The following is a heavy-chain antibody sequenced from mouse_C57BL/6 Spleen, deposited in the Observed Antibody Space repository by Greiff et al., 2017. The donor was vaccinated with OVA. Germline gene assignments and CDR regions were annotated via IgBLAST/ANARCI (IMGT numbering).Heavy chain of an antibody. V-gene: IGHV1-18*01. CDR1: GYTFPDYN. Sequence: DVQLQESGPELVKPGASVKIPCKASGYTFPDYNMDWVKQSHGKSLEWIGDINPNNGGTIYNQKFKGKATLTVDKSSSTAYMELRSLTSEDTAVYYCARGGGDYDGYGAMDYWGQGTSVTVSS. D-gene: IGHD2-4*01. CDR2: INPNNGGT. CDR3: ARGGGDYDGYGAMDY. J-gene: IGHJ4*01.